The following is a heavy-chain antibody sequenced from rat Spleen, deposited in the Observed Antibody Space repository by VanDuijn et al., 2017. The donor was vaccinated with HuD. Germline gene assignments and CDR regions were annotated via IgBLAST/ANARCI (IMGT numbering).Heavy chain of an antibody. Sequence: EVQLVESDGGLVQPGRSLKLSCAASGFTFSDFYMAWVRQAPTKGLEWVATISYDDRSTYYRDSVKGRFTISRDNTKSTLYLQMDSLRSEDTATYYCARHCPSLYYYDGIDYWGQGVMVTVSS. CDR2: ISYDDRST. J-gene: IGHJ2*01. D-gene: IGHD1-12*02. CDR1: GFTFSDFY. V-gene: IGHV5-29*01. CDR3: ARHCPSLYYYDGIDY.